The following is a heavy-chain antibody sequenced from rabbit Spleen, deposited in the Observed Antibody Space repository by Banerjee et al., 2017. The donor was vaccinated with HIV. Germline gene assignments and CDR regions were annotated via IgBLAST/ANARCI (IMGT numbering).Heavy chain of an antibody. CDR1: GLDFSGTYW. J-gene: IGHJ4*01. Sequence: EESGGDLVQPEGSLTLTCKASGLDFSGTYWIWWVRQAPGKGLEWIGWIDIVSSVNTYYANWAKGRFTISKTSSTTVDLKMTSLTAADTATYFCATGSLWGPGTLVTVS. V-gene: IGHV1S45*01. D-gene: IGHD1-1*01. CDR2: IDIVSSVNT. CDR3: ATGSL.